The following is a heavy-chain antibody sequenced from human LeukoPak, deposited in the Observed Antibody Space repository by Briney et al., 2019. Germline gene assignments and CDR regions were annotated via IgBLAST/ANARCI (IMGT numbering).Heavy chain of an antibody. CDR3: AKLAQWLVRGWFDP. Sequence: PGGSLRLSCAASGFTFSSYAMSWVRQAPGQGLEWVSAISGSGGSTDYADSVKGRFTISRDNSKNTLYLQMNSLRAEDTAVYYCAKLAQWLVRGWFDPWGQGTLVTVSS. V-gene: IGHV3-23*01. D-gene: IGHD6-19*01. J-gene: IGHJ5*02. CDR1: GFTFSSYA. CDR2: ISGSGGST.